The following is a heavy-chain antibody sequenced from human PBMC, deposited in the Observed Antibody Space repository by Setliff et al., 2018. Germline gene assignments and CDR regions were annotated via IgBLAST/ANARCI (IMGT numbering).Heavy chain of an antibody. J-gene: IGHJ4*01. Sequence: PGGSLRLSCVASGFNLHVYTMEWVRQAPGKGLDWVSSISSNSNYIYTADSLKGRLTVSRDNAKNSLYLQLDSLTADDTAIYYCGSGLHPDYPDYWGQGTLVTVSS. D-gene: IGHD2-15*01. V-gene: IGHV3-21*01. CDR3: GSGLHPDYPDY. CDR2: ISSNSNYI. CDR1: GFNLHVYT.